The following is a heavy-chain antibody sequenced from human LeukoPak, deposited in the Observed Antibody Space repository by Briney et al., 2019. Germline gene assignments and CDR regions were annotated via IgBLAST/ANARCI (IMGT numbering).Heavy chain of an antibody. CDR1: GGSFSGYY. V-gene: IGHV4-34*01. J-gene: IGHJ3*02. Sequence: SGSLSLSCAASGGSFSGYYWSWIRQPPETGLEWIGEINHGGSTNYNPSIESRVTLSVGTSKNQFSLTLSSVTGADTAVYYCARESVVIDAFDIWGEGTMVTVSS. CDR2: INHGGST. CDR3: ARESVVIDAFDI. D-gene: IGHD3-22*01.